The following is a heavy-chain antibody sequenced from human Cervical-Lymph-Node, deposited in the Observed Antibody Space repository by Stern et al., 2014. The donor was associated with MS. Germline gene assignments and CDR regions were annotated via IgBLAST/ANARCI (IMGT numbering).Heavy chain of an antibody. CDR3: ARILGIAPRGWFDP. Sequence: VQLLESGGGLVKPGGSLRLSCAASGFTFSDYYMSWIRQAPGKGLEWVSYISSSSSYTNYADSVKGRFTISRDNAKNSLYLQMNSLRAEDTAVYYCARILGIAPRGWFDPWGQGTLVTVSS. D-gene: IGHD6-13*01. CDR1: GFTFSDYY. CDR2: ISSSSSYT. J-gene: IGHJ5*02. V-gene: IGHV3-11*03.